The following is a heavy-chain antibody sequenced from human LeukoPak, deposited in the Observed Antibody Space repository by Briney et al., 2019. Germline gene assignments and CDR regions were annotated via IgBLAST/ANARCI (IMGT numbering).Heavy chain of an antibody. D-gene: IGHD3-22*01. CDR2: IYYSGST. J-gene: IGHJ4*02. Sequence: SETLSLTCTVSGGSISSNSYYWGWIRQPPGKGLEWNGSIYYSGSTYYNPSLKSRVTISVDTSKNQFSLKLSSVTAADTAVYYCARHSHPEYYDSSGYYYLYYFDYWGQGTLVTVSS. CDR3: ARHSHPEYYDSSGYYYLYYFDY. V-gene: IGHV4-39*01. CDR1: GGSISSNSYY.